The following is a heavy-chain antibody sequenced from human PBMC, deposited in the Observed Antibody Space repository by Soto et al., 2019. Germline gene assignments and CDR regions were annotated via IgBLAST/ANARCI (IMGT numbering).Heavy chain of an antibody. D-gene: IGHD4-17*01. J-gene: IGHJ5*02. V-gene: IGHV4-59*01. CDR2: IYYSGST. CDR1: GGSISSYY. Sequence: QVQLQESGPGLVKPSETLSLTCTVSGGSISSYYWSWIRQPPGKGLEWIGYIYYSGSTNYNPSLKSRVTISVDTSKNQFSLKLSSVTAADTAVYYCAREAYGDYVGGWFDPWGQGTLVIVSS. CDR3: AREAYGDYVGGWFDP.